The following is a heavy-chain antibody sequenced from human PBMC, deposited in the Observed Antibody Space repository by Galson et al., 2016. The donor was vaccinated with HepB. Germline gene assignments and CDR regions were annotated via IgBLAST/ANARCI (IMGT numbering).Heavy chain of an antibody. CDR2: ITGSGGSA. Sequence: SLRLSCAASGFTFSSHAMSWVRQAPGKGLEWVSAITGSGGSAYYADSVKGRFTFSRDNSKNTLYLQMNSLRAEDTAVYYCAKAGYQLPTRTPWFDPWGQGTLVTVSS. CDR3: AKAGYQLPTRTPWFDP. J-gene: IGHJ5*02. CDR1: GFTFSSHA. D-gene: IGHD2-2*01. V-gene: IGHV3-23*01.